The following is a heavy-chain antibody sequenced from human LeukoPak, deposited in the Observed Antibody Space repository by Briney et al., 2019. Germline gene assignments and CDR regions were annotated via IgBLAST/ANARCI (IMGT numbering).Heavy chain of an antibody. CDR3: ARVLLLGYGGYEFDY. D-gene: IGHD5-12*01. J-gene: IGHJ4*02. Sequence: SSVKVSCKASGGTFSSYAISWVRQAPGQGIGWMGGIIPIFGTANYAQKFQGRVTITADESTSTAYMELSSLRSEDTAVYYCARVLLLGYGGYEFDYWGQGTLVTVSS. V-gene: IGHV1-69*01. CDR2: IIPIFGTA. CDR1: GGTFSSYA.